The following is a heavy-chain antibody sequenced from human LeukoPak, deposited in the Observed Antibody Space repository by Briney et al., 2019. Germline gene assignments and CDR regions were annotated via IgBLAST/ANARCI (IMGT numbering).Heavy chain of an antibody. CDR1: GFTFSNYA. Sequence: PGGSLRLSCAASGFTFSNYAMHWVRQAPGKGLEWVAVISYDGSYEDYADSVKGRFTISRDKSKNTVYLQMSSLRAEGTAVYYCARGARKADDYEGFFDYWGQGTLVTVSS. V-gene: IGHV3-30*04. J-gene: IGHJ4*02. CDR2: ISYDGSYE. CDR3: ARGARKADDYEGFFDY. D-gene: IGHD4-17*01.